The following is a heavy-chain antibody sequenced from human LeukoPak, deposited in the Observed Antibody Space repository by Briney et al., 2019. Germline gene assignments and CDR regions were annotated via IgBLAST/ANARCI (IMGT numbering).Heavy chain of an antibody. CDR2: VSSGGDIT. D-gene: IGHD4-17*01. J-gene: IGHJ4*02. CDR1: GFTFSDYY. CDR3: ARLGRYGDQPPGY. V-gene: IGHV3-11*01. Sequence: PGGSLRLSCAASGFTFSDYYISWIRQAPGKGLEWLSIVSSGGDITMYADSVKGRFTISRDNAKNSLYLQMNSLRAEDTAVYYCARLGRYGDQPPGYWGQGTLVTVSS.